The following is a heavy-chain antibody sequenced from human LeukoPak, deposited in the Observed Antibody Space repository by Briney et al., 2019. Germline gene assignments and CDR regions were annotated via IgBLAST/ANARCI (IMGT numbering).Heavy chain of an antibody. J-gene: IGHJ6*02. V-gene: IGHV1-46*03. CDR2: INPSGGST. Sequence: GASVKVSCKASGYTFTSYYMHRVRQAPGQGLESMGIINPSGGSTSYAQKFQGRVTMTRDTSTSTVYMELSSLRSEDTAVYYCATYRGDSTRYYYYYYGMDVWGQGTTVTVSS. CDR1: GYTFTSYY. D-gene: IGHD1-26*01. CDR3: ATYRGDSTRYYYYYYGMDV.